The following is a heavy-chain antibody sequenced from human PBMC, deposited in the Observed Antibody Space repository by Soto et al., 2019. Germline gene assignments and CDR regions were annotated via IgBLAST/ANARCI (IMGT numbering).Heavy chain of an antibody. CDR2: ISYDGSNK. CDR1: GFTFSSYA. V-gene: IGHV3-30-3*01. CDR3: ARDLKSAATINYYYYYGMDV. Sequence: PGGSLRLSCAASGFTFSSYAMHWVRQAPGKGLEWVAVISYDGSNKYYADSVKGRYTISRDNSKNTLYLQMNSLRAEDTAVYYCARDLKSAATINYYYYYGMDVWGQGTTVTVSS. D-gene: IGHD2-15*01. J-gene: IGHJ6*02.